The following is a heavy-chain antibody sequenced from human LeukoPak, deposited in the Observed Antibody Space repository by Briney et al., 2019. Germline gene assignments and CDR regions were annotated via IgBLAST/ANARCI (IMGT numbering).Heavy chain of an antibody. CDR3: ARGRRVLRFLEWLSKYNWFDP. Sequence: PSETLSLTCAVYGGSFSGYYWSWIRQPPGEGLEWIGEINHSGSTNYNPSLKSRVTISVDTSKNQFSLKLSSVTAADTAVYYCARGRRVLRFLEWLSKYNWFDPWGQGTLVTVSS. D-gene: IGHD3-3*01. V-gene: IGHV4-34*01. CDR1: GGSFSGYY. J-gene: IGHJ5*02. CDR2: INHSGST.